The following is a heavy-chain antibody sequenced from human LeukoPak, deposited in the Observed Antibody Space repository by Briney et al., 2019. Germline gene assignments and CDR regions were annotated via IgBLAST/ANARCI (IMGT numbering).Heavy chain of an antibody. J-gene: IGHJ4*02. CDR2: ISSSSSYI. CDR1: GFTFSIYS. Sequence: GGSLRLSCAASGFTFSIYSMIWVRQAPGKGLEWVSSISSSSSYIYYADSVKGRFTISRDNAKNSLYLQMNSLRAEDTAVYYCARDLGPAAIALNDYWGQGTLVTVSS. D-gene: IGHD2-2*01. CDR3: ARDLGPAAIALNDY. V-gene: IGHV3-21*01.